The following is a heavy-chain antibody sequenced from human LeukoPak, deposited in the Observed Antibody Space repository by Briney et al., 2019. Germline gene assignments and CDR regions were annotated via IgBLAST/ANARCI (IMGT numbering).Heavy chain of an antibody. CDR1: GGSISSYY. D-gene: IGHD3-22*01. CDR3: ARHYYDSSPFDP. J-gene: IGHJ5*02. V-gene: IGHV4-39*01. CDR2: IYYSGST. Sequence: SETLSLTCTVSGGSISSYYWGWIRQPPGKGLEWIGSIYYSGSTYYNPSLKGRVTISVDTSKNQFSLKLNSVTAADTAVYYCARHYYDSSPFDPWGQGTLVTVSS.